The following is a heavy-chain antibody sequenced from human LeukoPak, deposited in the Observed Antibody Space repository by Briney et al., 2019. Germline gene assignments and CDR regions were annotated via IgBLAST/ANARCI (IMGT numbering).Heavy chain of an antibody. CDR1: GGTFSSYA. J-gene: IGHJ3*02. V-gene: IGHV1-69*13. Sequence: SVKVSCKASGGTFSSYAISWVRQAPGQGLEWMGGIIPTFGTANYAQKFQGRVTITADESTSTAYMELSSLRSEDTAVYYCAREGYCSSTSCPDAFDIWGQGTMVTVSS. CDR3: AREGYCSSTSCPDAFDI. CDR2: IIPTFGTA. D-gene: IGHD2-2*01.